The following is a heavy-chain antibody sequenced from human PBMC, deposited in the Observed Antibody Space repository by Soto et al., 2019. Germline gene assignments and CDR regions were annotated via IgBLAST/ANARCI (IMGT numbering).Heavy chain of an antibody. V-gene: IGHV3-33*06. CDR2: IQTDGSKE. Sequence: QVQLVESGGAVVQPGMSLRLSCAASGFTFSYYGMHWVRQAPGKGLEWVAAIQTDGSKEYYLDAVRGRFTISRDNSKNTMTIQMNGMSAENAAFYYCAKDDDTSCHSSHFGYWGQGSLVTV. J-gene: IGHJ4*02. CDR1: GFTFSYYG. D-gene: IGHD3-22*01. CDR3: AKDDDTSCHSSHFGY.